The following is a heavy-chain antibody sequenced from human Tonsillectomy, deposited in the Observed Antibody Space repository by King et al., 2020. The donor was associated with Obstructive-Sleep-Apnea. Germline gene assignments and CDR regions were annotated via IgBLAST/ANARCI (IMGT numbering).Heavy chain of an antibody. D-gene: IGHD6-13*01. V-gene: IGHV3-74*01. Sequence: VQLVESGGGLVQPGGSLRLSCAASGFTFSSYWMHWVRQAPGKGLVWVSRINSVGSSTSYADSVKGRLTISRDNAKNTLYLQMNSWRAEDTAVYYCASLTTTEVVAAAGAFDYWGQGTLVTVSS. CDR3: ASLTTTEVVAAAGAFDY. CDR2: INSVGSST. J-gene: IGHJ4*02. CDR1: GFTFSSYW.